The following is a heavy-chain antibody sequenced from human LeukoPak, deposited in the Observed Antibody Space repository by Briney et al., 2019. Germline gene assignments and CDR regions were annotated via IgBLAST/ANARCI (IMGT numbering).Heavy chain of an antibody. CDR3: ARQNGFGEGKANWFDP. Sequence: SETLSLTCTVSGGSISSYYWSWIRQPPGKGLEWIGYIYYSGSTNYNPSLKSRVTISVDTSKNQFSLKLSSVTAADTAVYYCARQNGFGEGKANWFDPWGQGTLVTVSS. CDR1: GGSISSYY. V-gene: IGHV4-59*08. J-gene: IGHJ5*02. D-gene: IGHD3-10*01. CDR2: IYYSGST.